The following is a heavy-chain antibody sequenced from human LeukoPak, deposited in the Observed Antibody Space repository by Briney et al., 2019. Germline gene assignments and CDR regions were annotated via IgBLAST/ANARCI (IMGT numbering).Heavy chain of an antibody. CDR3: ATRYCSSTSCYFVAFDI. V-gene: IGHV3-11*01. Sequence: PGGSLRLSCAASGFTFSDYYMSWVRQAPGKGLEWVSYISSSGSTIYYADSVKGRFTISRDNAKNSLYLQMNSLRAEDTAVYYCATRYCSSTSCYFVAFDIWGQGTMVTVSS. J-gene: IGHJ3*02. CDR1: GFTFSDYY. D-gene: IGHD2-2*01. CDR2: ISSSGSTI.